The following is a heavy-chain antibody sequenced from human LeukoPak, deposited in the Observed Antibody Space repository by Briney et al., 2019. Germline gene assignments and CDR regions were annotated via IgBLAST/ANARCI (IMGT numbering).Heavy chain of an antibody. V-gene: IGHV3-21*01. Sequence: GGSLRLSCAASGFTFSSYAMSWVRQAPGKGLEWVSSISSSSSYIYYADSVKGRFTISRDNAKNSLYLQMNSLRAEDTAVYYCARDVGYCSGGSCERDYWGQGTLVTVSS. CDR3: ARDVGYCSGGSCERDY. CDR2: ISSSSSYI. D-gene: IGHD2-15*01. CDR1: GFTFSSYA. J-gene: IGHJ4*02.